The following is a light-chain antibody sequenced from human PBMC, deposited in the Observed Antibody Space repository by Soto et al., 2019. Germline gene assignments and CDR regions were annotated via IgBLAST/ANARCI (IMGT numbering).Light chain of an antibody. J-gene: IGLJ2*01. CDR1: SPNIGSNI. CDR2: EDN. Sequence: QSALTQPPSVFAAPGQKVTISCSGSSPNIGSNIVSWYQQLPGTAPKLLIYEDNKRPSGIPDRFSGSKSGTSATLGITGLQTGDEAEYYCGSWDSSLTGGVFGGGTKLTVL. CDR3: GSWDSSLTGGV. V-gene: IGLV1-51*02.